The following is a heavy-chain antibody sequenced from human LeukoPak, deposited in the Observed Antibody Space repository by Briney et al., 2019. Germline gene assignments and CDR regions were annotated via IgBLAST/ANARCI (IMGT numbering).Heavy chain of an antibody. CDR2: IKKDGSEK. Sequence: GGSLRLSCAASGFTFSSYWMSWVRQAPGKGLEWVANIKKDGSEKYYVDSVKGRFTISRDNAKNSLYLQMNSLRAEDTAVYYCARDRWYSSGWYNYFDYWGQGTLVTVSS. CDR1: GFTFSSYW. V-gene: IGHV3-7*01. D-gene: IGHD6-19*01. CDR3: ARDRWYSSGWYNYFDY. J-gene: IGHJ4*02.